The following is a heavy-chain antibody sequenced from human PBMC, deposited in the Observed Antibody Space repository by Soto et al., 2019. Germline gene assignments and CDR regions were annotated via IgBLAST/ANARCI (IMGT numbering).Heavy chain of an antibody. Sequence: VASHRLSSTVSGSNGVDYGMSWVRHVTGKGLEWVSGIYWKGGNRHYADSVKGRFTITRDNARNSLYLQLDSLRAEDTALYYCVRSGDYRSGSYWYFFDYWGQGTQVTVSS. V-gene: IGHV3-20*04. CDR1: GSNGVDYG. D-gene: IGHD3-10*01. CDR2: IYWKGGNR. J-gene: IGHJ4*02. CDR3: VRSGDYRSGSYWYFFDY.